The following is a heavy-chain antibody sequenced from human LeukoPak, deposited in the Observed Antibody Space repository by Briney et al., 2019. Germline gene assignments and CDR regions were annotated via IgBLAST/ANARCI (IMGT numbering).Heavy chain of an antibody. V-gene: IGHV3-48*01. CDR3: AKNDFFDY. J-gene: IGHJ4*02. Sequence: GFPRLSCAASGFTFSNYNMNWVRQAPGKGLEWVSYISSDSSTINYGDSVKGRFTISRDNAKSSLYLQMNSLRAGDTAVYYCAKNDFFDYWGQGTLVTVSS. CDR2: ISSDSSTI. D-gene: IGHD1-1*01. CDR1: GFTFSNYN.